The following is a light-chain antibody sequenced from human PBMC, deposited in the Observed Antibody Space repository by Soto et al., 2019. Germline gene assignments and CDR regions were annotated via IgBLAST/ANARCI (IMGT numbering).Light chain of an antibody. CDR1: SSDIGAYNY. CDR2: EVS. CDR3: GSYSGRDTFV. Sequence: QSVLAQPASVSGSPGQSITISCTGTSSDIGAYNYVSWYQQHPGQAPKLIIFEVSYRPSGVSNRFSGSKSGSTASLTISGLQPDDEADYYCGSYSGRDTFVFGTGTKVTVL. V-gene: IGLV2-14*01. J-gene: IGLJ1*01.